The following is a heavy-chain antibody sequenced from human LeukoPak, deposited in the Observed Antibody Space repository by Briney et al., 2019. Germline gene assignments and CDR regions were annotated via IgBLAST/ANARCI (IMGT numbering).Heavy chain of an antibody. V-gene: IGHV4-34*01. CDR1: GGSFSGYY. Sequence: SETLSLTCAVYGGSFSGYYWSWIRQPPGEGLEWIGEINHSGSTNYNPSLKSRVTISVDTSKNQFSLKLSSVTAADTAVYYCARRHCSSTSCPNWFDPWGQGTLVTVSS. CDR3: ARRHCSSTSCPNWFDP. D-gene: IGHD2-2*01. J-gene: IGHJ5*02. CDR2: INHSGST.